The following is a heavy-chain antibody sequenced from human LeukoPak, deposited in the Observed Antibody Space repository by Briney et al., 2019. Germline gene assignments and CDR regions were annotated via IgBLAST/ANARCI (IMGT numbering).Heavy chain of an antibody. CDR2: IYYSGST. CDR3: ARDDTDYYDSSGYFP. V-gene: IGHV4-59*12. Sequence: SETLSLTCTVSGGSISSYYWSWIRQPPGKGLEWIGYIYYSGSTYYNPSLKSRVTISVDTSKNQFSLKLSSVTAADTAVYYCARDDTDYYDSSGYFPWGQGTLVTVSS. CDR1: GGSISSYY. D-gene: IGHD3-22*01. J-gene: IGHJ5*02.